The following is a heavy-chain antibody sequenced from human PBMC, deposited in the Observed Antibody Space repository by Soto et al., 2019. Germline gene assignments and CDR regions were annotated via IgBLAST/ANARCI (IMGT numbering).Heavy chain of an antibody. Sequence: EVQLVESGGGLVQPGGSLRLSCAASGFTFSNYWMTWVRQAPGKGLEWVASINQNGGAMHYVDSVKGRFTVSRDNDKNSLYLQVNSLRAEDTAVFYCARVWNDGRFDYWGQGTLVTVSS. D-gene: IGHD1-1*01. J-gene: IGHJ4*02. V-gene: IGHV3-7*01. CDR3: ARVWNDGRFDY. CDR1: GFTFSNYW. CDR2: INQNGGAM.